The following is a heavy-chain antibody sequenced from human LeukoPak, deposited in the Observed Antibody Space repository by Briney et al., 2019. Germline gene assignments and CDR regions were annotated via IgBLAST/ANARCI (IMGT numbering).Heavy chain of an antibody. CDR3: ARASCSGGSCYSGYYYYGMDV. D-gene: IGHD2-15*01. Sequence: GGSLRLSCAASGFTFSGYAMSWVRQAPGKGLEWVSVIYSGGSTYYADSVKGRFTISRHNSKNTLYLQMNSLRAEDTAVYYCARASCSGGSCYSGYYYYGMDVWGQGTTVTVSS. CDR2: IYSGGST. J-gene: IGHJ6*02. V-gene: IGHV3-53*04. CDR1: GFTFSGYA.